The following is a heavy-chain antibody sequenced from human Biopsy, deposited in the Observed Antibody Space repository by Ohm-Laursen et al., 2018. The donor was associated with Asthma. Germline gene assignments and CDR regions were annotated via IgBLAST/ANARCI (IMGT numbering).Heavy chain of an antibody. J-gene: IGHJ4*02. CDR3: AKDRVAGRSYYFDY. Sequence: LRLSCSASGFNFHNYGMNWVRRAPGKGLEWVAQILFDGRKINYPDSVKGRFTISRDNSKNMVYLQMNSLRPEDTAVYYCAKDRVAGRSYYFDYWGQGTLVTVPS. CDR2: ILFDGRKI. D-gene: IGHD6-13*01. CDR1: GFNFHNYG. V-gene: IGHV3-30*18.